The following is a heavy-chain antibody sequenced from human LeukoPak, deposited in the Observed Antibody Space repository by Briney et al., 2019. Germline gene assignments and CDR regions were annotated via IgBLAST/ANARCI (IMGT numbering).Heavy chain of an antibody. CDR1: GGSISSYY. Sequence: SETLSLTCTVSGGSISSYYWSWIRQPPGKGLEWIGYIYYSGSTNYNPSLKSRVTISVDTSKNQFSLKLSSVTAADTAVYYCARETGDYGDLGYWGQGTLVTVSS. CDR2: IYYSGST. V-gene: IGHV4-59*01. J-gene: IGHJ4*02. CDR3: ARETGDYGDLGY. D-gene: IGHD4-17*01.